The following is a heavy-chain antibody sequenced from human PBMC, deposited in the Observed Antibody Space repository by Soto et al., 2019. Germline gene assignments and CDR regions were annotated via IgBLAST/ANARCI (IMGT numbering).Heavy chain of an antibody. J-gene: IGHJ4*02. Sequence: ASVKVSCKASGYTFTSYYMHWVRQAPGQGLEWMGIINPSGGSTSYAQKFQGRVTMTTDTSTSTVYMELSSLRSDDTAVYYCASDEGTNGVCFVTVYWGQGTLVTVSS. CDR3: ASDEGTNGVCFVTVY. CDR2: INPSGGST. D-gene: IGHD2-8*01. CDR1: GYTFTSYY. V-gene: IGHV1-46*01.